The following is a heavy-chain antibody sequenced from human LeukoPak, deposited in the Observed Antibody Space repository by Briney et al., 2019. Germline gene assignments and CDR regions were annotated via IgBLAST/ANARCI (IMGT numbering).Heavy chain of an antibody. J-gene: IGHJ5*02. CDR2: INPSGGGT. V-gene: IGHV1-46*01. D-gene: IGHD3-10*01. Sequence: GASVKVSCKASGYTFTGYYMHWVRQAPGQGLEWMGIINPSGGGTSYAQKFQGRVTMTRDKSTSTVYMELSSLTSEDTAVYYCARGGYYGSGNDFRFDPWGQGTLVTVSS. CDR3: ARGGYYGSGNDFRFDP. CDR1: GYTFTGYY.